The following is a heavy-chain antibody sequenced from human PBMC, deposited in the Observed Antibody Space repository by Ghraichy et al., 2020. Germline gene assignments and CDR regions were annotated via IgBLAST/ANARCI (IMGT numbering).Heavy chain of an antibody. Sequence: GGSLRLSCAASGFTFSSYAMSWVRQAPGKGLEWVSAISGSGGSTYYADSVKGRFTISRDNSKNTLYLQMNSQRAEDTAVYYCAKSPPGYEIYWYFDLWGRGTLVTVSS. D-gene: IGHD5-12*01. J-gene: IGHJ2*01. CDR3: AKSPPGYEIYWYFDL. CDR1: GFTFSSYA. V-gene: IGHV3-23*01. CDR2: ISGSGGST.